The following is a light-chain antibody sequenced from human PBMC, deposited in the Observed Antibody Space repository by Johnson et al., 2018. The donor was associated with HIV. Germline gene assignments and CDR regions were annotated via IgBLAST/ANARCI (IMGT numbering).Light chain of an antibody. CDR2: ENN. CDR3: GTWDSSLSALYV. J-gene: IGLJ1*01. V-gene: IGLV1-51*02. CDR1: SSNIGNNY. Sequence: QSVLTQPPSVSAAPGQKVTISCSGSSSNIGNNYVSWYQQLPGTAPKLLIYENNKRPSGIPDRFSGSKSGTSATLGITGLQTWDEAGYYCGTWDSSLSALYVFGTGTKVTVL.